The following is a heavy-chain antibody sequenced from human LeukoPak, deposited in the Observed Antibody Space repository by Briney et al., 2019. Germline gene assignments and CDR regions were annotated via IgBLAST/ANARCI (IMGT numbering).Heavy chain of an antibody. CDR2: IYYSGST. J-gene: IGHJ3*02. CDR1: GGSISSYY. CDR3: ARAFFVDSSHDAFDI. Sequence: SETLSLTCTVSGGSISSYYWSWNRQPPGKGLEWIGYIYYSGSTNYNPSLKSRVTISVDTSKNQFSLKLSSVTAADTAVYYCARAFFVDSSHDAFDIWGQGTMVTVSS. D-gene: IGHD6-13*01. V-gene: IGHV4-59*01.